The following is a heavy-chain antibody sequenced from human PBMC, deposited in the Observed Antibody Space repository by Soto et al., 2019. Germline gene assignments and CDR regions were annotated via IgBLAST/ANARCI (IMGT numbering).Heavy chain of an antibody. V-gene: IGHV3-7*03. CDR3: VKGGTNFAS. J-gene: IGHJ4*02. CDR1: GFTFSSHW. Sequence: EVQLVESGGGLVQPGGSLRLSCAASGFTFSSHWMSWVRQAPGKGLEWVANIKQDESEKYYLDSVRGRFTISRDNAKDSLYLQMNSMGVEDTAVYYCVKGGTNFASWGQGTLVTVSS. D-gene: IGHD1-7*01. CDR2: IKQDESEK.